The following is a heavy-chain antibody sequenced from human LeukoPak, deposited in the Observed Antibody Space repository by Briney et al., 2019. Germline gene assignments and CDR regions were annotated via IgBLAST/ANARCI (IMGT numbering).Heavy chain of an antibody. CDR2: ISGSGGST. V-gene: IGHV3-23*01. CDR3: ARGGRYGSGSSIGYYGMDV. J-gene: IGHJ6*02. D-gene: IGHD3-10*01. Sequence: GGSLRLSCAASGFTFSSYAMSWVRQAPGKGLEWVSAISGSGGSTYYADSVKGRFTISRDNSKNTLYLQMNSLRAEDTAVYYCARGGRYGSGSSIGYYGMDVWGQGTTVTVSS. CDR1: GFTFSSYA.